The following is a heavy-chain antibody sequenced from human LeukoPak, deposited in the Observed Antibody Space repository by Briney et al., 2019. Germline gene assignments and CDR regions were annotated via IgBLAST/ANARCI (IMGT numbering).Heavy chain of an antibody. D-gene: IGHD4/OR15-4a*01. CDR1: GFTFSTYA. CDR2: ITGTGDGT. Sequence: PGGSLRLSCAASGFTFSTYAMTWVRQAPGKGLEWVFSITGTGDGTSAADSVKGRFTISRDSSKHTLYLQMNSLRVEDTAVYYCAKAGLVRGGALDSWGQGTLVTVSS. V-gene: IGHV3-23*01. J-gene: IGHJ4*02. CDR3: AKAGLVRGGALDS.